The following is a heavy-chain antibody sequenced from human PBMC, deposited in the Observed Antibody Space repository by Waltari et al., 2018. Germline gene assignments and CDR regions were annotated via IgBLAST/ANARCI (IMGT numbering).Heavy chain of an antibody. J-gene: IGHJ4*02. Sequence: QLQLQESGPGLVKPSETLSLTCTVSGGSISSSNYYWGWNRQPPGTGLEWIGSIYYSGSTYYNPSLKSRVTISVDTSKNQFSLNLSSVTAADTAVYYCARDAQWLAGVDYWGQGTLVTVSS. CDR2: IYYSGST. CDR1: GGSISSSNYY. V-gene: IGHV4-39*07. D-gene: IGHD6-19*01. CDR3: ARDAQWLAGVDY.